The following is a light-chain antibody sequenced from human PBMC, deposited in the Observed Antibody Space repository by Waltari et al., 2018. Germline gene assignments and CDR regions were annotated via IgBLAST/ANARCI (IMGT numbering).Light chain of an antibody. Sequence: SYELTQPPSVSVSPGQTASIICSADKLGTSSASWYQQKAGQSPMLVIFEDVKRPSGIPERFSGSNSGNTATLTISGTQAMDEADYYCQVWDSSTDVFGGGTKLTVL. CDR2: EDV. CDR1: KLGTSS. V-gene: IGLV3-1*01. CDR3: QVWDSSTDV. J-gene: IGLJ2*01.